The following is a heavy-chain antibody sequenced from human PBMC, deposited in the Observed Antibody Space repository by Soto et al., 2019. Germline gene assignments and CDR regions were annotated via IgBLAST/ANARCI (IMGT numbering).Heavy chain of an antibody. J-gene: IGHJ5*02. CDR1: GGTISNYY. V-gene: IGHV4-59*08. CDR2: IYYSGST. Sequence: TSETLSLTCTVSGGTISNYYWSWILQPPGKGLEWIGYIYYSGSTNYNPSLKSRATISVDTSKNQFSLELSSVTAADTPVYYCARHRQDSSSWYTQWFDPWGQGTLVTVSS. CDR3: ARHRQDSSSWYTQWFDP. D-gene: IGHD6-13*01.